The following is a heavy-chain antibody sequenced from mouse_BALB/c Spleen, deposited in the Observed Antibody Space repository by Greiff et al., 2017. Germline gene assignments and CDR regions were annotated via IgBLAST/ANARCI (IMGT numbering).Heavy chain of an antibody. CDR2: ISSGSSTI. J-gene: IGHJ3*01. CDR3: ARSDYDGWFAY. D-gene: IGHD2-4*01. Sequence: EVMLVESGGGLVQPGGSRKLSCAASGFTFSSFGMHWVRQAPEKGLEWVAYISSGSSTIYYADTVKGRFTISRDNPKNTLFLQMTSLRSEDTAMYYCARSDYDGWFAYWGQGTLVTVSA. V-gene: IGHV5-17*02. CDR1: GFTFSSFG.